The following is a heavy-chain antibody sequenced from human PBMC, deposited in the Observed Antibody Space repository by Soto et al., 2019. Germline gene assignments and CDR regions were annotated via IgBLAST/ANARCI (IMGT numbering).Heavy chain of an antibody. CDR3: ARATYHKTFDY. CDR2: IYYSGST. J-gene: IGHJ4*02. V-gene: IGHV4-59*01. Sequence: SETLSLTCTVSGGSISSYYWSWIRQPPGKGLEWIGYIYYSGSTNYNPSLKSRVTISVDTSKNQFSLKLSSVTAADTAVYYCARATYHKTFDYWGQGTLVTVFS. D-gene: IGHD2-2*01. CDR1: GGSISSYY.